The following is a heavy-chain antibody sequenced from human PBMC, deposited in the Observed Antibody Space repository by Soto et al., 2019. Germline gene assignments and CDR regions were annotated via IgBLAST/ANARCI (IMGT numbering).Heavy chain of an antibody. CDR2: TYYRSKWYN. V-gene: IGHV6-1*01. Sequence: XXTLSLNCAISGDSVSTNSATWDCLRQSPSRGLEWLGRTYYRSKWYNDYAVSVKGRITINPDTSNNQFSLQLKSVTPDDTAVYYCARLIGNSWLDSWGQGTLVTVSS. J-gene: IGHJ5*01. D-gene: IGHD2-8*01. CDR3: ARLIGNSWLDS. CDR1: GDSVSTNSAT.